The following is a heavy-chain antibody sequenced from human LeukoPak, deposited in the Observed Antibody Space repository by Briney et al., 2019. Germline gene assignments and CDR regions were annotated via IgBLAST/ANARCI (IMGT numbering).Heavy chain of an antibody. J-gene: IGHJ6*03. Sequence: PVGSLRLSCAASGFTFDDYGMSWVRQAPGKGLEWVSGINWNGGSTGYADSVKGRFTISRDNAKNSLYLQMNSLRAEDTALYYCARGLKQWLVGAYYYYMDVWGKGTTVTVSS. D-gene: IGHD6-19*01. CDR2: INWNGGST. CDR1: GFTFDDYG. CDR3: ARGLKQWLVGAYYYYMDV. V-gene: IGHV3-20*04.